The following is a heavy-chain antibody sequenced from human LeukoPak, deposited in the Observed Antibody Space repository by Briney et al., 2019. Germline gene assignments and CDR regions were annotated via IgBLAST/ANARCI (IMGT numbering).Heavy chain of an antibody. CDR3: ARLEEGGY. Sequence: SVKVSCKASGGTFSSYAISWVRQAPGQGLEWMGRIIPILGIANYAQKFQGRVTITAYKSTSTAYMELSSLRSEDTAVYYCARLEEGGYWGQGTLVTVSS. V-gene: IGHV1-69*04. CDR1: GGTFSSYA. J-gene: IGHJ4*02. CDR2: IIPILGIA. D-gene: IGHD3-3*01.